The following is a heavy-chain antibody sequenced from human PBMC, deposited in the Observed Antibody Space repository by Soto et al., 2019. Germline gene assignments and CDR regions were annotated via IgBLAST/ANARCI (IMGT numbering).Heavy chain of an antibody. CDR1: GGPISNYY. Sequence: SETLSLTCTVSGGPISNYYWSWIRQPPGKGLEWIGYVYFSGRTNYRPSLESRVTISVDKSRSQFSLKLSSVTAADSAVYFCARLEGLATISSYFDFWGPGALVTVSS. CDR2: VYFSGRT. CDR3: ARLEGLATISSYFDF. D-gene: IGHD3-9*01. J-gene: IGHJ4*02. V-gene: IGHV4-59*08.